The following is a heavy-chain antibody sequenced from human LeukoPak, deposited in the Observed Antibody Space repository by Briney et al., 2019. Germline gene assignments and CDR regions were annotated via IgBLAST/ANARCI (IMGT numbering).Heavy chain of an antibody. J-gene: IGHJ6*02. CDR1: GFTFSSYS. D-gene: IGHD2-8*01. CDR3: ARDYCTNGVCFNCYYYGMDV. Sequence: GGSLRLSCAASGFTFSSYSMNWVRQAPGKGLEWVSSISSSSSYIYYADSVKGRFTISRDNAKNSLYLQMNSLRAEDTAVYYCARDYCTNGVCFNCYYYGMDVWGQGTTVTVSS. V-gene: IGHV3-21*01. CDR2: ISSSSSYI.